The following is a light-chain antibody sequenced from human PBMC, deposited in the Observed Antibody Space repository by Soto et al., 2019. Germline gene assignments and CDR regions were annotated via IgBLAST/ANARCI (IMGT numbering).Light chain of an antibody. J-gene: IGKJ1*01. Sequence: EIVLTQSPDTLSLSPGERATLSCRASQSVSNSYLAWYQQKPGQGPRLLIYDASSRATGIPDRFSGSASGTDFTLTISRLEPEDFAVYYCRQYAGSPSTFGQGTKVDIK. V-gene: IGKV3-20*01. CDR1: QSVSNSY. CDR2: DAS. CDR3: RQYAGSPST.